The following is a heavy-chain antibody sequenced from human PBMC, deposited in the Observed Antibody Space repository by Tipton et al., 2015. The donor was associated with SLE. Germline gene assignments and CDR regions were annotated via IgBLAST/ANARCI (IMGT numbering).Heavy chain of an antibody. CDR2: IYYSGIT. Sequence: TLSLTCAVSGGSVSSSYWSWIRQPPGKGLEWIGYIYYSGITYYSPSLRSRVTISLDTSRHQFSLKLSSATAADTAVYYCARGSGYTSVFGAFDIWGQGTMVSV. V-gene: IGHV4-59*02. D-gene: IGHD5-18*01. CDR1: GGSVSSSY. J-gene: IGHJ3*02. CDR3: ARGSGYTSVFGAFDI.